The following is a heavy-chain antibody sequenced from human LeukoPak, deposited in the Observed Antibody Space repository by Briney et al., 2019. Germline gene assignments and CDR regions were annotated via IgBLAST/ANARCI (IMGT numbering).Heavy chain of an antibody. CDR1: GGSISGYY. D-gene: IGHD1-26*01. V-gene: IGHV4-59*08. CDR3: ARHGGSYTFDY. Sequence: PSGTLSLTCTVSGGSISGYYWSWIRQPPGKGLEWIGFISYSGGTNYNPSLKSRVTISVDTSKSQFSLKLNSVTAADTAVYYCARHGGSYTFDYWGQGTLVTVSS. J-gene: IGHJ4*02. CDR2: ISYSGGT.